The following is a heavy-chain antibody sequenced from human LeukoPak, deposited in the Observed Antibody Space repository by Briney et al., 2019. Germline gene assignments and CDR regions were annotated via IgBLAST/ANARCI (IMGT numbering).Heavy chain of an antibody. D-gene: IGHD6-13*01. CDR1: GFTFSSYA. CDR3: ARDLGSSSWYFSPTYYYYGMDV. V-gene: IGHV3-30-3*01. CDR2: ISYDRSNR. Sequence: GRSLRLSCAASGFTFSSYAMHWVRQAPGKGLEWVAVISYDRSNRYYADSVKGRFTISRDNSKNTLYLQMNSLRAEDTAVYYCARDLGSSSWYFSPTYYYYGMDVWGQGTTVTVSS. J-gene: IGHJ6*02.